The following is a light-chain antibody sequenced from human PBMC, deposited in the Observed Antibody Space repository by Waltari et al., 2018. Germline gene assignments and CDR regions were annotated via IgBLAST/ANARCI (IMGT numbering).Light chain of an antibody. CDR1: TSDVRSYNP. CDR3: CSYAGSSTWV. Sequence: QSALTQPRSVSGSLGQSVTIPCTGSTSDVRSYNPVPWYQQHPGKAPQLLIYDVTKRPSGVPDRFGGSRSGDTASLTISGLLAEDESDYFCCSYAGSSTWVFGGGTRVTVL. CDR2: DVT. V-gene: IGLV2-11*01. J-gene: IGLJ3*02.